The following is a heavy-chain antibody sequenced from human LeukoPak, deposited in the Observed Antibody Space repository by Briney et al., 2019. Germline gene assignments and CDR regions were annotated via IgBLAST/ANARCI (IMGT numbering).Heavy chain of an antibody. CDR2: VYYSGST. Sequence: SETLSLTCTVSGGSLSNYYWSWIRQSPGKSLEWIGYVYYSGSTKYSPSLKSRVTISVDTSKSQFSLKLNSVTAADTAVYYCARGESGWYRYYFNYWGQGTLVTVSS. CDR3: ARGESGWYRYYFNY. V-gene: IGHV4-59*01. D-gene: IGHD6-19*01. CDR1: GGSLSNYY. J-gene: IGHJ4*02.